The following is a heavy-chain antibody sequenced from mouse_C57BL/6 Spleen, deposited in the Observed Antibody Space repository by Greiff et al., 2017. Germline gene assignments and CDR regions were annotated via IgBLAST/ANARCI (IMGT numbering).Heavy chain of an antibody. V-gene: IGHV5-17*01. J-gene: IGHJ2*01. CDR2: ISSGSSTI. CDR3: ARRGYRNYYFDY. Sequence: EVQLVESGGGLVKPGGSLKLSCAASGFTFSDYGMHWVRQAPEKGLEWVADISSGSSTISYADTVKGRFTISRDNAKNTLFMQMSSLMSEDTAVYYCARRGYRNYYFDYWGQGTTLTVSS. D-gene: IGHD2-5*01. CDR1: GFTFSDYG.